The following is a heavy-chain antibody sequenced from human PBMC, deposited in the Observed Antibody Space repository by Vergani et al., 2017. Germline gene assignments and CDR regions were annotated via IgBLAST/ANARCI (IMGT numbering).Heavy chain of an antibody. Sequence: EVQLVESGGGLVKPGGSLRLSCAASGFTFSSYSMNWVRQAPGKGLEWVLSISSSSSYIYYADSVKGRFTISRDNAKNSLYLQMNSLRAEDTAVYYCARAIIAVAGTGDYWGQGTLVTVSS. D-gene: IGHD6-19*01. J-gene: IGHJ4*02. V-gene: IGHV3-21*01. CDR1: GFTFSSYS. CDR3: ARAIIAVAGTGDY. CDR2: ISSSSSYI.